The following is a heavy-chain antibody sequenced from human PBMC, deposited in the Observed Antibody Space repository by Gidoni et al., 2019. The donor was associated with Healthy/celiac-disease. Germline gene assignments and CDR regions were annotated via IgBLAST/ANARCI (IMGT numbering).Heavy chain of an antibody. J-gene: IGHJ4*02. D-gene: IGHD4-17*01. CDR2: IWYDGSNK. CDR3: ARGREYGDCFDY. V-gene: IGHV3-33*01. CDR1: GFTFSSYG. Sequence: QVHLVESGGGVVQPVRSLRLSCAASGFTFSSYGMHWVRQAPGKGLEWVAVIWYDGSNKYYADSVKGRFTISRDNSKNTLFLQMNSLRAEDTAVYYCARGREYGDCFDYWGQGTLVTVSS.